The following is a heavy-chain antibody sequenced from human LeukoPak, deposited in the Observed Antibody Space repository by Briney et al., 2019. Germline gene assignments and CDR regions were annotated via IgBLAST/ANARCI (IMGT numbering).Heavy chain of an antibody. CDR2: IIPILGIA. Sequence: SVKVSCKASGGTFSSYAISWVRQAPGQGLEWMGRIIPILGIANYAQKFQGRVTITADKSTSTAYTELSSLRSEDTAVYYCARSPRRGYDSIRWFDPWGQGTLVTVSS. CDR3: ARSPRRGYDSIRWFDP. V-gene: IGHV1-69*04. D-gene: IGHD5-12*01. CDR1: GGTFSSYA. J-gene: IGHJ5*02.